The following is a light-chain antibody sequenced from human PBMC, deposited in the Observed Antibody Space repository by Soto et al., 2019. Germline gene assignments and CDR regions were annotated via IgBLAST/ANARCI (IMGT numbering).Light chain of an antibody. CDR2: DAS. V-gene: IGKV1-13*02. CDR1: QGISNS. CDR3: HQFNSYPFT. Sequence: AVQLTQSPSSLSASIGDRVTITCRASQGISNSLVWYQKKPGKPPKLLIYDASSLESGVPSRFSGGESGTEFTLTISGLQPEDFATYYCHQFNSYPFTFGPGTKVDIK. J-gene: IGKJ3*01.